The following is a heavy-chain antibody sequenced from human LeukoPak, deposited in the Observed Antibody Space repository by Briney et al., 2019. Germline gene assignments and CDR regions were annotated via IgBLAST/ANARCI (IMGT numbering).Heavy chain of an antibody. CDR2: ISYDGSNK. CDR3: ARGAYQLLRGYSYGHFDY. Sequence: PGGSLRLSCAASGFTFSSYGMHWVRQAPGKGLEWVAVISYDGSNKYYADSVKGRFTISRDNSKNTLYLQMNSLRAEDTAVYYCARGAYQLLRGYSYGHFDYWGQGTLVTVSS. D-gene: IGHD5-18*01. J-gene: IGHJ4*02. V-gene: IGHV3-30*03. CDR1: GFTFSSYG.